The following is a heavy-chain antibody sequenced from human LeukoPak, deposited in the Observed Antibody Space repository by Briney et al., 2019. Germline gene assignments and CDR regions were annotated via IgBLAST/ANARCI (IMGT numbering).Heavy chain of an antibody. D-gene: IGHD1-26*01. Sequence: PGGSLRLSCAASGFTFSSYSMNWVRRAPGKGLEWVSSISSSSSYIYYADSVKGRFTISRDNAKNSLYLQMNSLRAEDTAVYYCARDVSSGSSKTFDYWGQGTLVTVSS. CDR3: ARDVSSGSSKTFDY. J-gene: IGHJ4*02. V-gene: IGHV3-21*01. CDR2: ISSSSSYI. CDR1: GFTFSSYS.